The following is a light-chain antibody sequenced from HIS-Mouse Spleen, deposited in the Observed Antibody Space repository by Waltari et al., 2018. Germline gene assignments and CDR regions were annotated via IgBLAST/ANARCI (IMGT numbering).Light chain of an antibody. Sequence: EIVMTQSPATLSVSPGERATLSCRASQRVSSNLAWYQQKPGQAPRLLIYGASTRATGIPARFSGSGSGTEFTLTISSMQSEDFAVYYCQQYNNWPGWTFGQGTKVEIK. V-gene: IGKV3-15*01. CDR1: QRVSSN. CDR3: QQYNNWPGWT. J-gene: IGKJ1*01. CDR2: GAS.